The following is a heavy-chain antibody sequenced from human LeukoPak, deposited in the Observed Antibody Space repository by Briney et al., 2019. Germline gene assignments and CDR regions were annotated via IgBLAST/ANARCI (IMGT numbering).Heavy chain of an antibody. CDR1: GWTFSSYA. J-gene: IGHJ6*02. CDR3: AKPLRRFLAWSGLRSGMDV. D-gene: IGHD3-3*01. V-gene: IGHV3-23*01. CDR2: ISGSGGST. Sequence: GGSLRLSCAASGWTFSSYAMSWVRQAPGKGLEWVSAISGSGGSTYYADSVKGRFTISRDNSKNTLYLQMNSLRAEDTAVYYCAKPLRRFLAWSGLRSGMDVWGQGTTVTVSS.